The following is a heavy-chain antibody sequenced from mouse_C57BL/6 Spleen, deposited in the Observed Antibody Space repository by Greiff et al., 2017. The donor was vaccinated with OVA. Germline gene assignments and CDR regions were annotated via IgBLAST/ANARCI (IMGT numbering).Heavy chain of an antibody. V-gene: IGHV1-69*01. CDR1: GYTFTSYW. CDR2: IDPSDSYT. CDR3: ARPYYDYAWFAY. Sequence: VQLQQPGAELVMPGASVKLSCKASGYTFTSYWMHWVKQRPGQGLEWIGEIDPSDSYTNYNQKFKGKSTLTVDKSSSTAYMQLSSLTSEDSAVYYCARPYYDYAWFAYWGQGTLVTVSA. J-gene: IGHJ3*01. D-gene: IGHD2-4*01.